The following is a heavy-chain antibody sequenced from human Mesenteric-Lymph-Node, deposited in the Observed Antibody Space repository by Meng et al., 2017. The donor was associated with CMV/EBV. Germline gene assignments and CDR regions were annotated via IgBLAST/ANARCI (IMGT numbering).Heavy chain of an antibody. CDR2: TYYRSKWYN. D-gene: IGHD2-2*02. J-gene: IGHJ6*02. CDR1: GDSVSSTSAA. CDR3: VRGFVVVVPAAILRTYYYYGMDV. Sequence: SQTLSLTCAISGDSVSSTSAAWNWIRQSPSRGLEWLGRTYYRSKWYNDYAVSVKSRITINPDTSKNQFSLQLNSVTPEDTAVYYCVRGFVVVVPAAILRTYYYYGMDVWGQGTTVTVSS. V-gene: IGHV6-1*01.